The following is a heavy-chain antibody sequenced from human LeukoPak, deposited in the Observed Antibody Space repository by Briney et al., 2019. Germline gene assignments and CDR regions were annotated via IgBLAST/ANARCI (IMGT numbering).Heavy chain of an antibody. CDR1: GGSFSGYY. J-gene: IGHJ4*02. Sequence: SETLSLTCAVYGGSFSGYYWSWIRQPPGKGLEWIGKINHSGSTNYNPSLKSRVTISVDTSKNQFSLKLSSVTAADTAVYYCAARGTTVTTFDYWGQGTLVTVSS. V-gene: IGHV4-34*01. D-gene: IGHD4-17*01. CDR2: INHSGST. CDR3: AARGTTVTTFDY.